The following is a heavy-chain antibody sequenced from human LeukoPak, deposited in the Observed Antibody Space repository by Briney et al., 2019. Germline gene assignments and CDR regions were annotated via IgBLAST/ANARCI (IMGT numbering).Heavy chain of an antibody. CDR1: GGSFSGYY. D-gene: IGHD5-12*01. CDR2: INHSGST. J-gene: IGHJ6*03. V-gene: IGHV4-34*01. CDR3: ARGFSGYDFGLYYYYYYYMDV. Sequence: SETLSLTCAVYGGSFSGYYWSWIRQPPGKGLEWIGEINHSGSTNYNPSLKSRVTISVDTSKNQFSLKLSSVTAADTAVYYCARGFSGYDFGLYYYYYYYMDVWGQGTLVTVSS.